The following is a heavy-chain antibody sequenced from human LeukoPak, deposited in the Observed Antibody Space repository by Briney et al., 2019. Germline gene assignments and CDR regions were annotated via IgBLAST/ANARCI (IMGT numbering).Heavy chain of an antibody. CDR1: GFTFSSYE. CDR3: AELGITMIGGV. V-gene: IGHV3-48*03. D-gene: IGHD3-10*02. CDR2: ISSSGSNI. J-gene: IGHJ6*04. Sequence: GGSPRISCAAAGFTFSSYEMNWVRPAPGKGLGWVSFISSSGSNIYYADSVKGRFTISRDKAKNSLYLQMNSLRAEDTAVYYCAELGITMIGGVWGKGTTVTISS.